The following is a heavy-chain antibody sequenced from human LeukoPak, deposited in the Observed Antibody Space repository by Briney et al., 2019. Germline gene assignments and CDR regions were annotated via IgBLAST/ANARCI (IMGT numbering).Heavy chain of an antibody. J-gene: IGHJ6*02. D-gene: IGHD2-15*01. Sequence: GGSLRLSCSASGFPFSSYAMHWVRQAPGEGLEYVSAISDSGGSTYYADSVKGRFTISRDNSKNTLYLQMSSLRVEVTAVYFCVREYSFGPYGMDVWGQGTTVTVSS. CDR1: GFPFSSYA. CDR2: ISDSGGST. CDR3: VREYSFGPYGMDV. V-gene: IGHV3-64D*09.